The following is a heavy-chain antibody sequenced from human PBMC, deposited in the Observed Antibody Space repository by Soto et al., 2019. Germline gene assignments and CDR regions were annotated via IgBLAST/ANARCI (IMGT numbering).Heavy chain of an antibody. CDR1: GYTFTSYD. CDR2: MNPNSGNT. J-gene: IGHJ4*02. CDR3: ARGSGRTGDFWSGYYKEYYFDY. Sequence: GASVKVSCKASGYTFTSYDINWVRQATGQGLEWMGWMNPNSGNTGYAQKFQGRVTMTRNTSISTAYMELSSLRSEDTAVYYCARGSGRTGDFWSGYYKEYYFDYWGQGTLVTVSS. V-gene: IGHV1-8*01. D-gene: IGHD3-3*01.